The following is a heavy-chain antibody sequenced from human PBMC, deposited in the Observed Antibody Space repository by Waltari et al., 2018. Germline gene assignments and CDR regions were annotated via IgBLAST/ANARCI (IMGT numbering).Heavy chain of an antibody. V-gene: IGHV1-2*02. CDR3: ASDKGYSCSSTSCPTGMDV. Sequence: QVQLVQSGAEVKKPGASVKVSCKASGYTFTGYYMHWVRQAPGQGLEWMGWINPNSGGTNYAQKFQGRVTMTRDTSISTAYMELSRLRSDDTAVYYCASDKGYSCSSTSCPTGMDVWGQGTTVTVSS. J-gene: IGHJ6*02. CDR1: GYTFTGYY. D-gene: IGHD2-2*01. CDR2: INPNSGGT.